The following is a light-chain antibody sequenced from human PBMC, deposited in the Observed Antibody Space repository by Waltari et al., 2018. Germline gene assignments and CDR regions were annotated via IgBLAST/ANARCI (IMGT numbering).Light chain of an antibody. CDR2: EVS. Sequence: DIVMTQPPLSLSVTPGQPASISCNSSQSLLHSDGKTYLYWYLQKPGPSPPPLFYEVSSRLSGVPDRFSGSGSGTDFTLKISRVEAEDVGVYYCMQGIHLYTFGQGTKLEIK. J-gene: IGKJ2*01. V-gene: IGKV2-29*02. CDR1: QSLLHSDGKTY. CDR3: MQGIHLYT.